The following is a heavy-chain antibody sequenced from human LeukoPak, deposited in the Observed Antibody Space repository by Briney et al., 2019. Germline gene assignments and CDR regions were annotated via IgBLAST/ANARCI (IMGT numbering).Heavy chain of an antibody. D-gene: IGHD6-13*01. CDR3: ARGYFSSSGRGMDV. Sequence: GESLRLSCAASGFTFSTYWKTWVRQAPGKGLEWVANIKQDGSENYYVDSVKGRFTISRDNAKNSLYLQMNSLRVEDTAVYYCARGYFSSSGRGMDVWGQGTTVTVSS. CDR2: IKQDGSEN. V-gene: IGHV3-7*01. J-gene: IGHJ6*02. CDR1: GFTFSTYW.